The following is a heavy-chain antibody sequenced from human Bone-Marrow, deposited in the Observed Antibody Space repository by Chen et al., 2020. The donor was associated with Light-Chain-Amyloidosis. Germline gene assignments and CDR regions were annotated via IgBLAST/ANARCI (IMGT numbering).Heavy chain of an antibody. CDR3: AKAGQAGTTWFYYYMDV. Sequence: QVQLVESGGGVVQPGRSLRLYCAASGFIFSSYGMHWVGLAPGKGLEWVALISYDGRNTYVAGSVKGRFTISRDNSKNTVSLQMNSLRAEDAAVYYCAKAGQAGTTWFYYYMDVWGKGTTFTVSS. V-gene: IGHV3-30*18. CDR2: ISYDGRNT. CDR1: GFIFSSYG. D-gene: IGHD1-7*01. J-gene: IGHJ6*03.